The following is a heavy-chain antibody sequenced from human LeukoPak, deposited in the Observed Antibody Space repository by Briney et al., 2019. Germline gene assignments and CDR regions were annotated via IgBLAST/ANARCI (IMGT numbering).Heavy chain of an antibody. CDR1: GFTFSSYD. CDR3: ARGGATVVTDAFDI. D-gene: IGHD4-23*01. V-gene: IGHV3-13*01. J-gene: IGHJ3*02. Sequence: GGSLRLSCAASGFTFSSYDMHWVRQATGKGLEWVSAIGTAGDTYYPGSVKGRFTISRENVKNSLYLQMNSLRAGDTAVYYCARGGATVVTDAFDIWGQGTMVTVSS. CDR2: IGTAGDT.